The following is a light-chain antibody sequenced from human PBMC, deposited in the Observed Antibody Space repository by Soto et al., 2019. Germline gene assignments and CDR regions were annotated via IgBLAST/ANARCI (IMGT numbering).Light chain of an antibody. CDR3: SSYTSSGTVV. J-gene: IGLJ3*02. CDR2: DVS. V-gene: IGLV2-14*01. Sequence: QAVVTQPASVSGSPGQSITISCTGTSSDVGGYNYVSWYQQHPGKAPKLMIYDVSNRPSGVSNRFSGSKSGNTASLTISGLQAEDETDYYCSSYTSSGTVVFGGGTQLTVL. CDR1: SSDVGGYNY.